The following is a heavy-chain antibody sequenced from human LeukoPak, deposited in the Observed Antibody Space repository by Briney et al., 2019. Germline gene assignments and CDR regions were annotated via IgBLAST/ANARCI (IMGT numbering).Heavy chain of an antibody. V-gene: IGHV3-23*01. CDR3: AKDRALGEQPFDY. J-gene: IGHJ4*02. CDR2: ISGSGGNT. D-gene: IGHD3-16*01. CDR1: GFTFSSYG. Sequence: PGRSLRLSCAASGFTFSSYGMHWVRQAPGKGLEWVSTISGSGGNTYYADSVKGRFTISRDNSKNTLYLQMNSLRAEDTAVYYCAKDRALGEQPFDYWGQGTLVTVSS.